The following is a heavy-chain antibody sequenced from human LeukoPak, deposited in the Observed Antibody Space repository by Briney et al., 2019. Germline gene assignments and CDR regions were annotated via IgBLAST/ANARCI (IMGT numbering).Heavy chain of an antibody. D-gene: IGHD3-10*01. Sequence: SETLSLTCAVYGGSFSGYYWSWIRQPPGKGLEWIGEINHSGSTNYNPSLKSRVTISVDTFKNQFSLKLSSVTAADTAVYYCARLSGNGSGSGYNWFDPWGQGTLVTVSS. J-gene: IGHJ5*02. CDR2: INHSGST. CDR1: GGSFSGYY. V-gene: IGHV4-34*01. CDR3: ARLSGNGSGSGYNWFDP.